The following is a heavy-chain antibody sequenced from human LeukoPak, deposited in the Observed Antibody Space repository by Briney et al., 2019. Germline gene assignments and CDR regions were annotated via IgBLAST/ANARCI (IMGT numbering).Heavy chain of an antibody. Sequence: GESLKISCKGSGNSFSNYWIGWVRQLPGRGLEWMGIIYPGDSDTRYNPSFQGQVTISVDKSISTAYLQWSSLKASDTAMYYCAGHYYYDSSDEHGDAFDIWGQGTMVTVSS. V-gene: IGHV5-51*01. CDR1: GNSFSNYW. J-gene: IGHJ3*02. D-gene: IGHD3-22*01. CDR2: IYPGDSDT. CDR3: AGHYYYDSSDEHGDAFDI.